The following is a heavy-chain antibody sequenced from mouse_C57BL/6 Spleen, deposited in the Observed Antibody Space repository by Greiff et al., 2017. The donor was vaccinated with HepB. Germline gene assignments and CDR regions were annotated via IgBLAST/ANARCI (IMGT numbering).Heavy chain of an antibody. CDR3: ARFPYDYPYYFDY. CDR2: ISSGGSYT. Sequence: EVKVVESGGDLVKPGGSLKLSCAASGFTFSSYGMSWVRQTPDKRLEWVATISSGGSYTYYPDSVKGRFTISRDNAKNTLYLQMSSLKSEDTAMYYCARFPYDYPYYFDYWGQGTTLTVSS. J-gene: IGHJ2*01. V-gene: IGHV5-6*01. D-gene: IGHD2-4*01. CDR1: GFTFSSYG.